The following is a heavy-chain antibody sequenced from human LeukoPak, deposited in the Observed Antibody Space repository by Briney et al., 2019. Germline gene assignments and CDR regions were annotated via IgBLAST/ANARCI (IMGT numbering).Heavy chain of an antibody. V-gene: IGHV3-23*01. CDR3: ARDRYYDILTGTATPDY. CDR1: GFTFSSYA. Sequence: PGGSLRLSCAASGFTFSSYAMSWVRQAPGKGLEWVSAISGSGGSTYYADSVKGRFTISRGNAKNSLHLQMNSLRAEDTAVYYCARDRYYDILTGTATPDYWGQGTLVTVSS. J-gene: IGHJ4*02. CDR2: ISGSGGST. D-gene: IGHD3-9*01.